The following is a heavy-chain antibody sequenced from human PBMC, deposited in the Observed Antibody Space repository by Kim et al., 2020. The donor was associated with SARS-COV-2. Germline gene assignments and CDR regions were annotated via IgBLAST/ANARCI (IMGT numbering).Heavy chain of an antibody. Sequence: SVKVSCKVSGDTLKNYGISWVRQGPGQGLEWMGGILPGPPEASYSQTFQDRLIITADDNTNTVYMDLRDLTPDDTAVYFCARDAQTGLFTKAFHWGQGT. CDR2: ILPGPPEA. CDR1: GDTLKNYG. J-gene: IGHJ4*01. V-gene: IGHV1-69*10. CDR3: ARDAQTGLFTKAFH.